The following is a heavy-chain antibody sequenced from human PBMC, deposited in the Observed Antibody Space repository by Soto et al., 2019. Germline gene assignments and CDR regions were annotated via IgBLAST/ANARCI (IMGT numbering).Heavy chain of an antibody. J-gene: IGHJ4*02. CDR2: IRSKAYGGTT. D-gene: IGHD2-2*01. V-gene: IGHV3-49*03. Sequence: GGSLRLSCTASGFTCGDYAMSWFRQAPGKALEWVGFIRSKAYGGTTEYAASVKGRFTISRDDSKRIAYLQMNSLKTEDTAVYYCTRDGRGVVVPAAPDYWGQGTLVTVSS. CDR1: GFTCGDYA. CDR3: TRDGRGVVVPAAPDY.